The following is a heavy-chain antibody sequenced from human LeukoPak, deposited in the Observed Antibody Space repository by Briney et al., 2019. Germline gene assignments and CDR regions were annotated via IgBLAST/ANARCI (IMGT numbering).Heavy chain of an antibody. D-gene: IGHD2-15*01. V-gene: IGHV1-18*01. J-gene: IGHJ4*02. CDR1: GYTFTSYG. CDR2: ISAYNGNT. Sequence: GASVNVSCKASGYTFTSYGISWVRQAPGQGLEWMGWISAYNGNTNYAQKLQGRVTMTTDTSTSAAYMELRSLRSDDTAVYYCARVARASGGSCYDYWGQGTLVTVSS. CDR3: ARVARASGGSCYDY.